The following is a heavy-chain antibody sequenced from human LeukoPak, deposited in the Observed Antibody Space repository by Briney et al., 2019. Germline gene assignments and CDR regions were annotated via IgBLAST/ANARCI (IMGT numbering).Heavy chain of an antibody. J-gene: IGHJ5*02. V-gene: IGHV3-23*01. CDR3: AKDQPSGGKLP. CDR2: ISGSGGST. Sequence: GGSLRLSCAASGFSFRSYWMHWVRQAPGKGLEWVSAISGSGGSTYYADSVKGRFTISRDNSKNTLYLQMNSLRAEDTAVYYCAKDQPSGGKLPWGQGTLVTVSS. D-gene: IGHD1-14*01. CDR1: GFSFRSYW.